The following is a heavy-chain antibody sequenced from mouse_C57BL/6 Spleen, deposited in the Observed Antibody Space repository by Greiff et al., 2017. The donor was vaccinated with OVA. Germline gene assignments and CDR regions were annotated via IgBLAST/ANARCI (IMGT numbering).Heavy chain of an antibody. CDR1: GFSFNTYA. J-gene: IGHJ1*03. CDR2: IRSKSNNYAT. D-gene: IGHD3-2*01. Sequence: EVKVVESGGGLVQPKGSLKLSCAASGFSFNTYAMNWVRQAPGKGLEWVARIRSKSNNYATYYADSVKDRFTISRDDSESMLYLQMNNLKTEDTAMYYCVRDSNWYFDVWGTGTTVTVSS. CDR3: VRDSNWYFDV. V-gene: IGHV10-1*01.